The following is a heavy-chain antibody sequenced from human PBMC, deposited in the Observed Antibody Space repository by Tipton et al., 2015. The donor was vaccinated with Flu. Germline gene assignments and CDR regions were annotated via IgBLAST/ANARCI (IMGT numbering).Heavy chain of an antibody. CDR2: IRYDESDK. CDR3: VKDGWDTSTSGWYPFDY. D-gene: IGHD6-19*01. J-gene: IGHJ4*02. Sequence: SLRLSCAASGFTFSGYGMHWVRQAPGKGLEWVAFIRYDESDKYYADSVKGRFTISRDNSKNALYLLINSLRAEDTAVYYCVKDGWDTSTSGWYPFDYWGQGILVTVSS. V-gene: IGHV3-30*02. CDR1: GFTFSGYG.